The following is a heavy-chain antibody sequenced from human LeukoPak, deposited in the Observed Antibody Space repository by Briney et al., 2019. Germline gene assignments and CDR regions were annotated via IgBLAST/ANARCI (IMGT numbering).Heavy chain of an antibody. CDR3: AAVRYYGSGSYSYFHY. CDR2: ISAYNGNT. J-gene: IGHJ4*02. CDR1: GYTFTTYG. V-gene: IGHV1-18*01. Sequence: ASVKVSCKASGYTFTTYGITWVRQAPGQGLEWMGWISAYNGNTNYAQKFQERVTITSDMSTSTAYMELSSLRSEDTAVYYCAAVRYYGSGSYSYFHYWGQGTLVTVSS. D-gene: IGHD3-10*01.